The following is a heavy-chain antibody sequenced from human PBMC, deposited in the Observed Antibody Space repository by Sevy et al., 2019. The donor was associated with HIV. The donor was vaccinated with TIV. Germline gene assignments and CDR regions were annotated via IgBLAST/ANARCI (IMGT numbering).Heavy chain of an antibody. V-gene: IGHV3-23*01. CDR1: GIAFSTYA. Sequence: GGSLRLSCAASGIAFSTYAMFWVRQAPGKGLEWVSSISAGGFSTYYADSVKGRFTLSRDNSRNTLDLQMNSLRADDTAVYYYSKDVSDVYYYDSSATVDYWGQGTLVTVSS. CDR3: SKDVSDVYYYDSSATVDY. J-gene: IGHJ4*02. CDR2: ISAGGFST. D-gene: IGHD3-22*01.